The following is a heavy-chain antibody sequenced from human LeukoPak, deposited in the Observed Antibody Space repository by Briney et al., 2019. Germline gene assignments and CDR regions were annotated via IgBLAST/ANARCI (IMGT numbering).Heavy chain of an antibody. Sequence: GGSLRLSCAASGFTVSSNYMSWVRQAPGKGLEWVSVIYSGGSTYYADSVKGRFTISRDNSKNTLYLQMNSLRAEDTAVYYCARERYSGSYFFYYYGMDVWGQGTTVTVSS. V-gene: IGHV3-53*01. CDR3: ARERYSGSYFFYYYGMDV. J-gene: IGHJ6*02. CDR2: IYSGGST. CDR1: GFTVSSNY. D-gene: IGHD1-26*01.